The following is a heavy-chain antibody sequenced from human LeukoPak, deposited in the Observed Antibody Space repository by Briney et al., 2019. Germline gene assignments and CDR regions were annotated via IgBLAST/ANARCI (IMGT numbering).Heavy chain of an antibody. D-gene: IGHD3-22*01. J-gene: IGHJ3*02. CDR1: GFTFSSYA. CDR2: ISGSGDGT. V-gene: IGHV3-23*01. CDR3: ARVGFRTYYYDSSGYYYGFGAFGI. Sequence: PGGSLRLSCAASGFTFSSYAMSWVRQAPGKGLNWVSTISGSGDGTYYADSVKGRFTISRDNSKNTLYLQMNSLRAEDTAVYYCARVGFRTYYYDSSGYYYGFGAFGIWGQGTMVTVSS.